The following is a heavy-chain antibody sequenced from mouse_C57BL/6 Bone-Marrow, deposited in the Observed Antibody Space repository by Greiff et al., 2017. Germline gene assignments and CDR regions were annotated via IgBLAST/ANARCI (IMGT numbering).Heavy chain of an antibody. Sequence: VQLQQPGAELVMPGASVKLSCKASGYTFTSYWMHWVKQRPGQGLEWIGEIDPSDSYTNYNQKFKGKSTLTVDKSSRTAYMQLSSRTSEDSAVYYCASDAYYVAMDYWGQGTSVTVSS. CDR1: GYTFTSYW. J-gene: IGHJ4*01. CDR3: ASDAYYVAMDY. CDR2: IDPSDSYT. V-gene: IGHV1-69*01. D-gene: IGHD2-3*01.